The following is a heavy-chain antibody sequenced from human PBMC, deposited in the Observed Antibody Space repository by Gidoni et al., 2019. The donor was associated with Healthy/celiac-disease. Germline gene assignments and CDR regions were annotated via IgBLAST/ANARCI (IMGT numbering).Heavy chain of an antibody. CDR1: GGSISSSSYY. J-gene: IGHJ4*02. D-gene: IGHD3-10*01. Sequence: QLQLQESGPGLVKPSETLSLTCTVSGGSISSSSYYWGWIRQPPGKGLAWIGSIYYSGSTYYNPSLKSRVTISVDTSKNQFSLKLSSVTAADTAVYYCARHGDPGLLWFGAGPPGGFDYWGQGTLVTVSS. CDR3: ARHGDPGLLWFGAGPPGGFDY. V-gene: IGHV4-39*01. CDR2: IYYSGST.